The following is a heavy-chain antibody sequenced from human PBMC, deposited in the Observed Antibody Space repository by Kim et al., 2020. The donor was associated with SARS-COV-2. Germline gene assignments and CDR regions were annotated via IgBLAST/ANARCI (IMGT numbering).Heavy chain of an antibody. Sequence: ASVKVSCKVSGYTLTELSMHWVRQAPGKGLEWMGGFDPEDGETIYAQKFQGRVTMTEDTSTDTAYMELSSLRSEDTAVYYCATAKPVGATSWFDPWGQGTLVTVSS. CDR2: FDPEDGET. CDR3: ATAKPVGATSWFDP. V-gene: IGHV1-24*01. J-gene: IGHJ5*02. CDR1: GYTLTELS. D-gene: IGHD1-26*01.